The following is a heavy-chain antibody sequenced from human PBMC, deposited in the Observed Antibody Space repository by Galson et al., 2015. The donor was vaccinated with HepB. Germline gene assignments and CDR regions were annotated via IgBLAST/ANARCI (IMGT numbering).Heavy chain of an antibody. Sequence: SLRLSCAASGFTFSSYGMHWVRQAPGKGLEWVAVIWYDGSNKYYADSVKGRFTISRDNSKNTLYLQMNSLRAEDTAVYYCARDPGLLRYFDWPPSTGFDYWGQGTLVTVSS. CDR2: IWYDGSNK. J-gene: IGHJ4*02. CDR1: GFTFSSYG. V-gene: IGHV3-33*08. CDR3: ARDPGLLRYFDWPPSTGFDY. D-gene: IGHD3-9*01.